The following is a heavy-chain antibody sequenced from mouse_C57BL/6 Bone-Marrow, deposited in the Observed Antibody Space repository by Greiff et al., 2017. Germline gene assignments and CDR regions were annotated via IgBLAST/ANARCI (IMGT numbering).Heavy chain of an antibody. D-gene: IGHD1-1*01. CDR1: GYTFTSYG. Sequence: VKVVESGAELARPGASVKLSCKASGYTFTSYGISWVKQRTGQGLEWIGEISPRSGNPYYNEKFKGNATLTADKASSTAYMELRSLTSEDSAVYFCARTGNYGSSQYYFDYWGQGTTLTVSS. V-gene: IGHV1-81*01. CDR2: ISPRSGNP. CDR3: ARTGNYGSSQYYFDY. J-gene: IGHJ2*01.